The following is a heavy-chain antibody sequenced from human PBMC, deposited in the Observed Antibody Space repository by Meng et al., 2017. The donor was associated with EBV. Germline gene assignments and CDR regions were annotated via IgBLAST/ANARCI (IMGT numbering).Heavy chain of an antibody. CDR1: CDPNSSFYY. Sequence: QVRGSGLGCVKPSETLSLTCTCSCDPNSSFYYWGWIRQPPGRGLEWIGSVHYTGSTYYSPSLKSRVTVSVDTSKNQFSLRLTSVTAADTAVYYCARPFPSWQSPRLDPFGAWGQGTLVTVSS. CDR3: ARPFPSWQSPRLDPFGA. D-gene: IGHD6-19*01. J-gene: IGHJ5*02. V-gene: IGHV4-39*01. CDR2: VHYTGST.